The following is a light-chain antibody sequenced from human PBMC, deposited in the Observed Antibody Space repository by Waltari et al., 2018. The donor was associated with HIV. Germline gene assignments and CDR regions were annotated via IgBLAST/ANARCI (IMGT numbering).Light chain of an antibody. J-gene: IGKJ1*01. CDR2: GAS. CDR1: QSVSSK. V-gene: IGKV3-15*01. CDR3: QQYNNWPPWT. Sequence: EIVMTQSPGTLSVSPGERATLSCRASQSVSSKLAWYQQKTGQAPRLLIYGASTRATGIPGRFSGSGSGTEFTLTISSLQSEDSAVYYCQQYNNWPPWTFGQGTKVEIK.